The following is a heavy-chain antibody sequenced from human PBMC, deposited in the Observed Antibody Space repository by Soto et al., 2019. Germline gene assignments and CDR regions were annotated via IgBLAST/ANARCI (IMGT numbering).Heavy chain of an antibody. Sequence: QVQLVESGGGVVQPGRSLRLSCAVSGFSFSDHGMHWVRQAPGKGLEWVAVISHDGRNKRYGDTVRGRITISRDNSKNTVYLEMNSLTVDDTGIYYCARDHWKQWLGYLYYWGQGALVTVSS. J-gene: IGHJ4*02. V-gene: IGHV3-30*03. CDR3: ARDHWKQWLGYLYY. CDR2: ISHDGRNK. D-gene: IGHD6-19*01. CDR1: GFSFSDHG.